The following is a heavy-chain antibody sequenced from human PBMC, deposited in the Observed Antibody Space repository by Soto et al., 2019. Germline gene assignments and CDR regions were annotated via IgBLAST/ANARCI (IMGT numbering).Heavy chain of an antibody. CDR3: ARGVGGLAAAGIYWFDP. D-gene: IGHD6-13*01. J-gene: IGHJ5*02. CDR1: GGTFSSYA. CDR2: IIPIFGTA. V-gene: IGHV1-69*01. Sequence: QVQLVQSGAEVKKSGSSVKVSCKASGGTFSSYAISWVRQAPGQGLEWMGGIIPIFGTANYAQKFQGRVTITADESTSTAYMELSSLRSEDTAVYYCARGVGGLAAAGIYWFDPWGQGTLVTVSS.